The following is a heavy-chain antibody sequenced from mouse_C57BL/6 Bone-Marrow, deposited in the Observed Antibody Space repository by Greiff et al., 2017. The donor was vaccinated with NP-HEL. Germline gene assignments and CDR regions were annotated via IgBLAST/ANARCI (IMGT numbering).Heavy chain of an antibody. Sequence: EVQLVESGGGLVQPGGSMKLSCVASGFTFSNYWMNWVRQSPEKGLEWVAQIRLKSDNYATHYAESVKGRFTISRDDSKSSVYLQMNNLRAEDTGIYYCTGTIYYYGSSHWYFDVWGTGTTVTVSS. J-gene: IGHJ1*03. D-gene: IGHD1-1*01. CDR3: TGTIYYYGSSHWYFDV. V-gene: IGHV6-3*01. CDR2: IRLKSDNYAT. CDR1: GFTFSNYW.